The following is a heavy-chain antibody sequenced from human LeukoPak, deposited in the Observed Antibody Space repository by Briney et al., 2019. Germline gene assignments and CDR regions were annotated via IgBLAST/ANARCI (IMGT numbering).Heavy chain of an antibody. V-gene: IGHV4-59*01. J-gene: IGHJ6*03. CDR2: FYYSGST. CDR1: GGYISSYY. Sequence: SETLSLTCTVSGGYISSYYWSWIRQPPGKGLEWIGYFYYSGSTNYNPSLKSRVTISVDTSKNQFSLKLTSVTAADTAVYYCARTKYGSGSYPGVKYYYYMDVWGKGTTVTISS. CDR3: ARTKYGSGSYPGVKYYYYMDV. D-gene: IGHD3-10*01.